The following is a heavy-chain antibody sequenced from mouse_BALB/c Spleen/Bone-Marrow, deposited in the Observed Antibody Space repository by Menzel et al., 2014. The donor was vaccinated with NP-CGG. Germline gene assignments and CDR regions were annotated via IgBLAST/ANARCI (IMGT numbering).Heavy chain of an antibody. Sequence: QVQLQHPGAELVRPGVSVKISCKGSGYTFTDYAMHWVKQSHAKSLEWIGVISTYYGDASYNQKFKGKATMTVDKSSSTAYMELARLTSEDSAIYYCARRADSSGYVDAMDYWGQGTSVTVSS. J-gene: IGHJ4*01. CDR3: ARRADSSGYVDAMDY. D-gene: IGHD3-2*01. V-gene: IGHV1S137*01. CDR1: GYTFTDYA. CDR2: ISTYYGDA.